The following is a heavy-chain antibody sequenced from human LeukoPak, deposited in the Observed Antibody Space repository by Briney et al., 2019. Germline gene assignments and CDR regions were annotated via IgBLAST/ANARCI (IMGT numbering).Heavy chain of an antibody. V-gene: IGHV3-53*01. CDR1: GFTVSSNY. CDR3: ARDLSSHMTI. D-gene: IGHD4/OR15-4a*01. Sequence: PGGSLRLSCAASGFTVSSNYMSWVRQAPGKGLEWVSVIYSGGSTYYADSVKGRFTISRDNSKNTLYLRMNSLRAEDTAVYYCARDLSSHMTIWGQGTLVTVSS. CDR2: IYSGGST. J-gene: IGHJ4*02.